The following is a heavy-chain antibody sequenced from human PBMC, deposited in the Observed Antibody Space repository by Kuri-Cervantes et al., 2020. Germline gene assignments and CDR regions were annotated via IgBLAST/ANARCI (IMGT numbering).Heavy chain of an antibody. CDR1: GGPISSYY. CDR3: ARAYYDSSGYHAFDI. V-gene: IGHV4-59*12. CDR2: IYYSGST. J-gene: IGHJ3*02. Sequence: SETLSLTCTVSGGPISSYYWSWIRQPPGKGLEWIGYIYYSGSTNYNPSLKSRVTISVDTSKNQFSLKLSSVTAADTAVYYCARAYYDSSGYHAFDIWGQGTMVTVSS. D-gene: IGHD3-22*01.